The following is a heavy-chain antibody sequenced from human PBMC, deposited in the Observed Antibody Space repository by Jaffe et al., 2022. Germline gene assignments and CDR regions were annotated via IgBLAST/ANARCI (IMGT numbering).Heavy chain of an antibody. Sequence: QVQLQESGPGLVKPSQTLSLTCTVSGGSISSGSYYWSWIRQPAGKGLEWIGRIYTSGSTNYNPSLKSRVTISVDTSKNQFSLKLSSVTAADTAVYYCARSFRRAVTLYMDVWGKGTTVTVSS. CDR1: GGSISSGSYY. V-gene: IGHV4-61*02. D-gene: IGHD5-18*01. J-gene: IGHJ6*03. CDR3: ARSFRRAVTLYMDV. CDR2: IYTSGST.